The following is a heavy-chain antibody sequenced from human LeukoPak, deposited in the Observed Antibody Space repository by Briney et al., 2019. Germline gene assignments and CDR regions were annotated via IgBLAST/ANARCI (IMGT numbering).Heavy chain of an antibody. CDR1: GFTFSTYW. V-gene: IGHV3-7*03. CDR2: INQDASEI. CDR3: ARDTPNCGGDCYPGDY. D-gene: IGHD2-21*02. Sequence: GGSLRLSCAASGFTFSTYWMNWYRQASGKGLEWVGNINQDASEINYVDSVRGRFTISGDNAKNSLYLQMNSLRAEDTAVYYCARDTPNCGGDCYPGDYWGQGTLVTVSS. J-gene: IGHJ4*02.